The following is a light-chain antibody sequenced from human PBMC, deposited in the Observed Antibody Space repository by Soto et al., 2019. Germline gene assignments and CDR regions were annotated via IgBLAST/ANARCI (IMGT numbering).Light chain of an antibody. J-gene: IGKJ3*01. CDR1: QSISSY. CDR2: AAS. Sequence: DIQMTQSPSSLSASVGDRVTITCRASQSISSYLNWYQQKPGKAPKLLIYAASSLQSGVPSRFSGSGSWTDXTLXXSTLQPEDFATXYXQQSYSTPFTFGPGTKVDIK. V-gene: IGKV1-39*01. CDR3: QQSYSTPFT.